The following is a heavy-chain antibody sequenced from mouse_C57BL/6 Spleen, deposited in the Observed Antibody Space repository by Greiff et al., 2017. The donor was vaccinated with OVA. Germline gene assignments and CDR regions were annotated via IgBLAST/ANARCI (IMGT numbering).Heavy chain of an antibody. V-gene: IGHV1-82*01. CDR3: ARCGDGYYGFDY. CDR1: GYAFSSSW. CDR2: IYPGDGDT. Sequence: VQRVESGPELVKPGASVKISCKASGYAFSSSWMNWVKQRPGKGLEWIGRIYPGDGDTNYNGKFKGKATLTADKSSSTAYMQLSSLTSEDSAVYFCARCGDGYYGFDYWGQGTTLTVSS. D-gene: IGHD2-3*01. J-gene: IGHJ2*01.